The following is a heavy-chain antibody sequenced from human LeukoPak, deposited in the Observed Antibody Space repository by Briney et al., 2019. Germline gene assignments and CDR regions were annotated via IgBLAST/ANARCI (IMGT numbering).Heavy chain of an antibody. D-gene: IGHD2-2*01. CDR3: ARDPSIVVVPAANNWFDP. CDR1: GYSISSGYY. V-gene: IGHV4-38-2*02. Sequence: SETLSLTCTVSGYSISSGYYWGWIRQPPGKGLEWIGSIYHSGSTYYNPSLKSRVTILVDTSKNQFSLKLSSVTAADTAVYYCARDPSIVVVPAANNWFDPWGQGTLVTVSS. J-gene: IGHJ5*02. CDR2: IYHSGST.